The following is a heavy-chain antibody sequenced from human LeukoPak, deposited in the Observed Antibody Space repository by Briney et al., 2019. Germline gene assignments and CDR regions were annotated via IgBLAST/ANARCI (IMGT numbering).Heavy chain of an antibody. CDR3: ARVGTWELQRVFDY. CDR2: IHKAGTES. CDR1: GFTFTDYW. J-gene: IGHJ4*02. D-gene: IGHD1-26*01. V-gene: IGHV3-7*01. Sequence: GGSLRLSCADSGFTFTDYWMTWVRQVPGKGLEWVANIHKAGTESYYVDSVKGRFAISRDNAKNSLYLQLSSLRVDDTAVYYCARVGTWELQRVFDYWGQGTLVTVSS.